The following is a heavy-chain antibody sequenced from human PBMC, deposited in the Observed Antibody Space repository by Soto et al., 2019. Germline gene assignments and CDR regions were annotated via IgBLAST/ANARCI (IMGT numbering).Heavy chain of an antibody. V-gene: IGHV4-39*01. D-gene: IGHD3-3*01. J-gene: IGHJ6*03. Sequence: SETLSLTCTVSGGSISSSSYYWGWIRQPPGKGLEWIGSIYYSGSTYYNPSLKSRVTISVDTSKNQFSLKLSSVTAADTAVYYCASDGLLRFLEWSNYQNYYYYYYMDVWGKGTTVTVSS. CDR2: IYYSGST. CDR1: GGSISSSSYY. CDR3: ASDGLLRFLEWSNYQNYYYYYYMDV.